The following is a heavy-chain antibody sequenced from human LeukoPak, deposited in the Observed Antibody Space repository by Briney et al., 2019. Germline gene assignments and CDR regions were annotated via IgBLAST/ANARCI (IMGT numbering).Heavy chain of an antibody. CDR3: ARKGLGGELGGFDY. V-gene: IGHV3-20*01. CDR1: GFSFDEYG. Sequence: GGSLRLSCGASGFSFDEYGMSWVRQAPGKGLEWVSGINRNGGIRGHADSVKGRFTISRDNAKNFLYLQMDSLRAEDTASYHCARKGLGGELGGFDYWGQGILVTVSA. D-gene: IGHD1-26*01. CDR2: INRNGGIR. J-gene: IGHJ4*02.